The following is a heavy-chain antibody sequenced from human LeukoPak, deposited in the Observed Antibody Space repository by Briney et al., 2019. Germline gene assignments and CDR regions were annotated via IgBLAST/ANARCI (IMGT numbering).Heavy chain of an antibody. CDR1: GYTFTGYY. CDR3: ATAYSSSQYSYYYMDV. CDR2: INPYSGGT. V-gene: IGHV1-2*02. Sequence: GASVTVSCKASGYTFTGYYIHWVRQAPGQGLEWMGWINPYSGGTKFAPKFQGRVTMSRDTSLSTAYMELSMVTSDDTAVYYCATAYSSSQYSYYYMDVWGKGTTVTVSS. D-gene: IGHD6-13*01. J-gene: IGHJ6*03.